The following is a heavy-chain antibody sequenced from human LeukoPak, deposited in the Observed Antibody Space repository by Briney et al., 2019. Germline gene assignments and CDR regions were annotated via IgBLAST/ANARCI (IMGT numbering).Heavy chain of an antibody. CDR2: MYTSGSA. V-gene: IGHV4-61*02. J-gene: IGHJ4*02. CDR3: AREGGYSYGDALLCFVH. Sequence: PSQTLSLTCTVSGGSISSGSYYWTWLRQPAGRGLEWIGRMYTSGSANYNPSLKSRVTISVDTSKNQFSLKLSSVTAADTAVYYCAREGGYSYGDALLCFVHWGQGNLVTVSS. D-gene: IGHD5-18*01. CDR1: GGSISSGSYY.